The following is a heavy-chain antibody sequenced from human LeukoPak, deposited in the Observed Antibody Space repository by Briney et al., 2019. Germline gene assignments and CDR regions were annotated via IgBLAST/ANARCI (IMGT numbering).Heavy chain of an antibody. J-gene: IGHJ4*02. CDR2: ISSSSSTI. V-gene: IGHV3-48*01. CDR1: GFTFSSYS. CDR3: ATWGNDGNFDY. Sequence: GGSLRLSCAASGFTFSSYSMNWVRQAPGKGLEWVSYISSSSSTIYYADSVKGRFTISRENAKNSLYLQMNSLRAEDTAVYYCATWGNDGNFDYWGQGTLVTVSS. D-gene: IGHD1-1*01.